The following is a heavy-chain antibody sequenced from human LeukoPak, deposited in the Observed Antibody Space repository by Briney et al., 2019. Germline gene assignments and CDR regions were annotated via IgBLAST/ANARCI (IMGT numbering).Heavy chain of an antibody. J-gene: IGHJ4*02. Sequence: SETLSLTGTVSGGSISSNNYYWGWIRQPPGKGLEWIGSIYYRGSTYYNPSLKSRVTISLNTSTNQFSLKLSSVTAADTAVYYCARINAHYYGSSGYYSDYWGQGTLVTVSS. CDR2: IYYRGST. CDR1: GGSISSNNYY. D-gene: IGHD3-22*01. V-gene: IGHV4-39*07. CDR3: ARINAHYYGSSGYYSDY.